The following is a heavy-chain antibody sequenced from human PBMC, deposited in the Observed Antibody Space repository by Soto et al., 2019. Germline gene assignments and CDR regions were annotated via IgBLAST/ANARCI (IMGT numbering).Heavy chain of an antibody. CDR2: ISAYNGNT. CDR1: GYTFTSYG. V-gene: IGHV1-18*01. J-gene: IGHJ6*02. Sequence: QVQLVQSGAEVKKPGASVKVSCKASGYTFTSYGISWVRQAPGQGLEWMGWISAYNGNTNYAQKLQGRVTMTTDTSTNTAYMELRSLRSDDTAVYYCARERRDYGDAPTLYGMDVWGPGTTVTDYS. CDR3: ARERRDYGDAPTLYGMDV. D-gene: IGHD4-17*01.